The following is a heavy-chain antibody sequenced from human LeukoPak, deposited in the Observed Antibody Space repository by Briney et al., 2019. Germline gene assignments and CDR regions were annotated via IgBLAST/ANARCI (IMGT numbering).Heavy chain of an antibody. V-gene: IGHV4-39*01. Sequence: PSETLSLTCTVSGGSISSRTYFWGWIRQPPGKGLEWIGNIYYSSWSTYYNPSLKSRVTISVDTSKNQFSLKLSSVTAADTAVYYCASQVYCSAGSCYSNFRGQGTLVTVSS. CDR3: ASQVYCSAGSCYSNF. CDR2: IYYSSWST. D-gene: IGHD2-15*01. CDR1: GGSISSRTYF. J-gene: IGHJ4*02.